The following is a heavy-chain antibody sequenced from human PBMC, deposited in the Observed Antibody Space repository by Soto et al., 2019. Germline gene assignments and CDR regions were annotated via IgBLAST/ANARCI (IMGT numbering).Heavy chain of an antibody. D-gene: IGHD3-3*01. CDR1: GFTFSSYA. CDR2: ISGSGGST. V-gene: IGHV3-23*01. J-gene: IGHJ6*03. Sequence: GGSLRLSCAASGFTFSSYAMSWVRQAPGKGLEWVSAISGSGGSTYYADSVKGRFTISRDNSKNTLYLQMNSLRAEDTAVYYCAKDHYDFWSGPVGYMDVWGKGTTVTVSS. CDR3: AKDHYDFWSGPVGYMDV.